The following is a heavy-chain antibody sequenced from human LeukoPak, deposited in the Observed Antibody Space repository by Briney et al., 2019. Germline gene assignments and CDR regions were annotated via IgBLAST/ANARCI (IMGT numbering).Heavy chain of an antibody. D-gene: IGHD1-26*01. V-gene: IGHV3-23*01. CDR1: ALTFISYA. J-gene: IGHJ3*02. CDR2: TSAIVGST. Sequence: PGRSPRLSRAPAALTFISYAISSVRHAPEKRLEWVSGTSAIVGSTYYTDSVKGRFTISRDNSKNTLYLQMNSLRAEDTAVYYCANPVGYGDAFDIWGQGTMVTVSS. CDR3: ANPVGYGDAFDI.